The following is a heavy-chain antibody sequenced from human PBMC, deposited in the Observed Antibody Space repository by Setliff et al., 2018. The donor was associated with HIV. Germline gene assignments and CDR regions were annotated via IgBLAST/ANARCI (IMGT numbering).Heavy chain of an antibody. CDR1: GGSFSDYY. Sequence: KTSETLSLTCAVYGGSFSDYYWSWIRQPPGKGLEWIGEINHSGRTKYSPSLRSRVSISVDTSKTQFSLKLSSVTAADPAVYYCARVSSTYWYSIFRNYYYHMDAWGKGTTVTVSS. J-gene: IGHJ6*03. CDR2: INHSGRT. CDR3: ARVSSTYWYSIFRNYYYHMDA. V-gene: IGHV4-34*01. D-gene: IGHD2-8*02.